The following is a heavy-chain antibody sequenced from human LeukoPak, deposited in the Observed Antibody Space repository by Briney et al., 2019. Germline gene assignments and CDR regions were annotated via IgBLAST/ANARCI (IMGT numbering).Heavy chain of an antibody. CDR1: GLSLNSYA. Sequence: QTGGSLRLSCAASGLSLNSYAMSWVRQVPGKGLEWVSASSSSDDGKWYAESVRGRFTISRDTSKNTVYLQMNSLRAEDTAVYYCAKSDYYGSGSYYNPDYWGQGTLVTVSS. V-gene: IGHV3-23*01. CDR3: AKSDYYGSGSYYNPDY. J-gene: IGHJ4*02. D-gene: IGHD3-10*01. CDR2: SSSSDDGK.